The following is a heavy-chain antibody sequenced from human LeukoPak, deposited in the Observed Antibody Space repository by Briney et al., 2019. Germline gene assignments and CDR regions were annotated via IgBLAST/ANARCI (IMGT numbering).Heavy chain of an antibody. CDR1: GGSISSSSYY. CDR2: IYYSGST. J-gene: IGHJ6*03. D-gene: IGHD2-2*01. CDR3: ARVGSTTDYYYYYYYMDV. Sequence: SETLSLTCTVAGGSISSSSYYWGWIRQPPGKELERIGGIYYSGSTYYNPSLKSRVTISVDTSKNQFSLKLSSVTAADTAVYYCARVGSTTDYYYYYYYMDVWGKGTTVTVSS. V-gene: IGHV4-39*07.